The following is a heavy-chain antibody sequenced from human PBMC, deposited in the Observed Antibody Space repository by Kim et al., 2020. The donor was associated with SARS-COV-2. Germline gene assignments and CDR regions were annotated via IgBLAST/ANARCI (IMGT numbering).Heavy chain of an antibody. CDR2: IGTAGDT. D-gene: IGHD2-21*02. Sequence: GGSLRLSCAASGFTFSSYDMHWVRQATGKGLEWVSAIGTAGDTYYPGSVKGRFTISRENAKNSLYLQMNSLRAGDTAVYYCARGAGRGGNSGDAFDIWGQGTMVTVSS. J-gene: IGHJ3*02. V-gene: IGHV3-13*01. CDR1: GFTFSSYD. CDR3: ARGAGRGGNSGDAFDI.